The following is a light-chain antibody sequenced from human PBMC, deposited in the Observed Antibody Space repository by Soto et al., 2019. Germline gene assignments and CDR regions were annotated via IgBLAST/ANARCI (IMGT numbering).Light chain of an antibody. CDR1: SSDVGGYNY. Sequence: QSVLTQPASVSGSPGQSITISCTGTSSDVGGYNYVSWYQQHPGKAPKLMIYDVSNRPSGVSNRFSGSKSSNTASLTISGLQAEDEADYYCSSYTSSSTLDVSGTGTKLTVL. J-gene: IGLJ1*01. CDR2: DVS. V-gene: IGLV2-14*01. CDR3: SSYTSSSTLDV.